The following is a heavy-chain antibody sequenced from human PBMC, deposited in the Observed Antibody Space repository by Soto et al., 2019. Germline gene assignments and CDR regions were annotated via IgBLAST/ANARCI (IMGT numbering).Heavy chain of an antibody. J-gene: IGHJ6*02. V-gene: IGHV4-39*01. D-gene: IGHD3-3*01. CDR1: GGSISSSSYY. CDR2: IYYSGST. Sequence: SETLSLTCIVSGGSISSSSYYWGWIRQPPGKGLEWIGSIYYSGSTYYNPSLKSRVTISVDTSKNQFSLILSSVTAADTAVSYGERGAITHDLWTGPINAGMDVWGQVTTVTVSS. CDR3: ERGAITHDLWTGPINAGMDV.